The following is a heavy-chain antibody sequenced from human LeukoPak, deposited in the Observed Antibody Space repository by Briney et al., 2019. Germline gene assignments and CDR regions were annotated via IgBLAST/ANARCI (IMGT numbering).Heavy chain of an antibody. CDR1: GGSIGSYY. CDR3: ARDAYCSSTSCSLVGDSFKI. Sequence: PSGTLSLTCTVSGGSIGSYYWSWIRQPAGKGLQWIGRIHTGGSTNYNPSLKRRRTMSVDTSKNQFSLKLSSVTAADRAVYYCARDAYCSSTSCSLVGDSFKIWGQGTMVTVSS. J-gene: IGHJ3*02. D-gene: IGHD2-2*01. V-gene: IGHV4-4*07. CDR2: IHTGGST.